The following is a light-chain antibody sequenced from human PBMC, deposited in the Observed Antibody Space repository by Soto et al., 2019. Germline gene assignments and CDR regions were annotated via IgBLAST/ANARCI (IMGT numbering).Light chain of an antibody. J-gene: IGKJ5*01. CDR1: QSVTSGS. V-gene: IGKV3-20*01. CDR2: GAS. Sequence: ESVLTQSPGTLSLSPGERATLSCRASQSVTSGSLAWYQQKPGQAPRLLVYGASSRATGIPDRFSGSGSGTDFTLTISRVEPEDFAVYYCQQYGSPITFGQGTRLEI. CDR3: QQYGSPIT.